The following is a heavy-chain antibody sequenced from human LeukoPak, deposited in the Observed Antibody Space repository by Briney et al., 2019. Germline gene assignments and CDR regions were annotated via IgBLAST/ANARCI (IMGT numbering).Heavy chain of an antibody. CDR2: ISWNSGSI. D-gene: IGHD3-22*01. J-gene: IGHJ4*02. V-gene: IGHV3-9*01. CDR1: GFTFDDYA. Sequence: GGSLRLSCAASGFTFDDYAMHWVRQAPGKGLEWVSGISWNSGSIGYADSVKGRFTISRDNAKNSLYLQMNSLRAEDTALYYCAKGNYYDSSGHRAWGQGTLVTVSS. CDR3: AKGNYYDSSGHRA.